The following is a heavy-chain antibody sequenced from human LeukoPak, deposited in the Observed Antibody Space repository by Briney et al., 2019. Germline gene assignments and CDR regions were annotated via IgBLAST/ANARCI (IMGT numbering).Heavy chain of an antibody. Sequence: GASVKVSCKASGYTFTSYDINWVRQATGQGLEWMGWMNPNSGNTGYAQKFQGRVTMTRNTSISTAYMELSSLRSEDTAVYYCAKAKWLVRGYYYYGMDVWGQGTTVTVSS. CDR1: GYTFTSYD. CDR2: MNPNSGNT. D-gene: IGHD6-19*01. V-gene: IGHV1-8*02. CDR3: AKAKWLVRGYYYYGMDV. J-gene: IGHJ6*02.